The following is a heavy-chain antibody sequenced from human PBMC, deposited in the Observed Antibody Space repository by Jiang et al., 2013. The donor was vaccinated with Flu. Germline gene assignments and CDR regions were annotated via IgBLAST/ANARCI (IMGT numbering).Heavy chain of an antibody. CDR2: ISYDGSNK. D-gene: IGHD6-13*01. J-gene: IGHJ3*02. V-gene: IGHV3-30*01. CDR3: ARGAAAGTREPGAFDI. CDR1: GFTFSSYA. Sequence: QLVESGGGVVQPGRSLRLSCAASGFTFSSYAMHWVRQAPGKGLEWVAVISYDGSNKYYADSVKGRFTISRDNSKNTLYLQMNSLRAEDTAVYYCARGAAAGTREPGAFDIWGQGTMVTVSS.